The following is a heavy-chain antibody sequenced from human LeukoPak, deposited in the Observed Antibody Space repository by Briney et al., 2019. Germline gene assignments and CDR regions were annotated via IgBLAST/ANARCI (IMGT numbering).Heavy chain of an antibody. J-gene: IGHJ5*02. CDR1: GGSISSYY. Sequence: PSETLSLTCTVSGGSISSYYWSWIRQPPGKGLEWIGYIYYSGSTNYNPSLKSRVTISVDTSKNQFSLKLTSVTATDTAVYYCAALHPRLGYFDPWGQGTLVTVSS. D-gene: IGHD3-9*01. CDR3: AALHPRLGYFDP. CDR2: IYYSGST. V-gene: IGHV4-59*08.